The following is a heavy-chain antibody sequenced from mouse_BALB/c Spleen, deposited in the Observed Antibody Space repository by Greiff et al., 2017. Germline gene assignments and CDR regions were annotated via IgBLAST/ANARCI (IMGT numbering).Heavy chain of an antibody. CDR2: INSNGGST. D-gene: IGHD4-1*01. V-gene: IGHV5-6-3*01. CDR1: GFTFSSYG. CDR3: AREVLGFSYYFDY. Sequence: EVKLVESGGGLVQPGGSLKLSCAASGFTFSSYGMSWVRQTPDKRLELVATINSNGGSTYYPDSVKGRFTISRDNAKNTLYLQMSSLKSEDTAMYYCAREVLGFSYYFDYWGQGTTLTVSS. J-gene: IGHJ2*01.